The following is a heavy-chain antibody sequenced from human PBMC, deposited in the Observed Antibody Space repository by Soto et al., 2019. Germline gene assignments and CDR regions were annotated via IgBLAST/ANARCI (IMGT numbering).Heavy chain of an antibody. J-gene: IGHJ4*02. CDR3: AHRPPDDYGGNEFDY. V-gene: IGHV2-5*02. CDR2: IYWDDDK. Sequence: QITLKESGPTLVKPTQTLTLTCTFSGFSLSTSGVGVGWIRQPPGKALEWLALIYWDDDKRYSPSLKSRLTITKDTSKNQVVLTMTNMDPVDTATYYCAHRPPDDYGGNEFDYWGQGTLVTVSS. CDR1: GFSLSTSGVG. D-gene: IGHD4-17*01.